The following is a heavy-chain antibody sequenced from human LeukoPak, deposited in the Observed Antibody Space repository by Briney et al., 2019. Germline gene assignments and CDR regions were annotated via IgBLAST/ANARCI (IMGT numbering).Heavy chain of an antibody. Sequence: PGGSLRLSCAASGFTFSSYCMNWVRQAPGKGREWVSYISSSSSTIYYADSVKGRFTISRDNAKNSLYLQMNSLRAEDTAVYYCARDRWNHREWFDPWGQGTLVTVSS. V-gene: IGHV3-48*01. CDR1: GFTFSSYC. CDR2: ISSSSSTI. D-gene: IGHD1-1*01. J-gene: IGHJ5*02. CDR3: ARDRWNHREWFDP.